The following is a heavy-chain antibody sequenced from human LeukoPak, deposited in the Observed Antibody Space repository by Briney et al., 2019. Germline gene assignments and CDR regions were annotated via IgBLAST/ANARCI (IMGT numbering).Heavy chain of an antibody. J-gene: IGHJ4*02. V-gene: IGHV1-2*02. CDR3: ARVDDRGHYYDSSGPRKLFDY. CDR1: GYTFTSYD. CDR2: MNPNSGGT. Sequence: ASVKVSCKASGYTFTSYDINWVRQATGQGLEWMGWMNPNSGGTNYAQKFQGRVTMTRDTSISTAYMELSRLRSDDTAVYYCARVDDRGHYYDSSGPRKLFDYWGQGTLVTVSS. D-gene: IGHD3-22*01.